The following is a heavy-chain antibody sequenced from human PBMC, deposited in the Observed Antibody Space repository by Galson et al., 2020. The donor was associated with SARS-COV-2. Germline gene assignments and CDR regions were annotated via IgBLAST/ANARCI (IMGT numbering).Heavy chain of an antibody. CDR2: MNPNSGNT. J-gene: IGHJ6*02. V-gene: IGHV1-8*01. CDR1: GYTFTSYD. Sequence: ASVKVSCKASGYTFTSYDINWVRQATGQGPEWMGWMNPNSGNTGYAQKFQGRVTMTRNTSISTAYMELRSLRSDDTAVYYCASFWLERQQLVLPLPVYYYYGMDVWGQGTTVTVSS. D-gene: IGHD6-13*01. CDR3: ASFWLERQQLVLPLPVYYYYGMDV.